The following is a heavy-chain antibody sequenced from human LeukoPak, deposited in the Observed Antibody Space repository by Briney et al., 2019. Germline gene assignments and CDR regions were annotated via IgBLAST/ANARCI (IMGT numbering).Heavy chain of an antibody. Sequence: ASVKVSCKASGYTFTGYYMHWVRQAPGQGLEWMGWINPNSGGTNYAQKFQGRAAMTRDTSISTAYMELSRLRSDDTAVYYCAKTYNLWGIDYWGQGTLVTVSS. D-gene: IGHD1-14*01. J-gene: IGHJ4*02. CDR1: GYTFTGYY. CDR2: INPNSGGT. V-gene: IGHV1-2*02. CDR3: AKTYNLWGIDY.